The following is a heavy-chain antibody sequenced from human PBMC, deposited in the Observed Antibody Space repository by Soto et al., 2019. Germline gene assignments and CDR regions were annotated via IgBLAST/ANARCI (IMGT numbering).Heavy chain of an antibody. CDR3: AKDLDRYFDY. CDR2: ISYGGSNK. D-gene: IGHD3-9*01. J-gene: IGHJ4*02. Sequence: PGGSLRLSCAASGFTFSSYAMSWVRQAPGKGLEWVAVISYGGSNKYYADSVKGRFTISRDNSKNTLYLQMNSLRAEDTAVYYCAKDLDRYFDYWGQGTLVTVSS. V-gene: IGHV3-30*18. CDR1: GFTFSSYA.